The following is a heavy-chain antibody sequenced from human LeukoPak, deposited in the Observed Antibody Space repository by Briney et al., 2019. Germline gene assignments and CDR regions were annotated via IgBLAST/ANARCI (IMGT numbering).Heavy chain of an antibody. CDR3: AKDGVYCSGGSCYAVDWYFDL. V-gene: IGHV3-30*18. J-gene: IGHJ2*01. CDR2: ISYDGSNK. Sequence: GGSLRLSCAASGFTFSSYGMHWVRQAPGKGLEWVAVISYDGSNKYYADSVKGRFTISRDNSKNTLYLQMNSLRAEDTAVYYCAKDGVYCSGGSCYAVDWYFDLWGRGTLVTVSS. D-gene: IGHD2-15*01. CDR1: GFTFSSYG.